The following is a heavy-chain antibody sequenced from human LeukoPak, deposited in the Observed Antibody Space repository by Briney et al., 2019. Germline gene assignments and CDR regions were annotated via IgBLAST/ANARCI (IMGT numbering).Heavy chain of an antibody. J-gene: IGHJ4*02. Sequence: ASETLSLTCTVSGGYISTYYWSWIRQPPGKGLEWIGYIYYSGSTNYNPSLKSRVTISVDTSKNQFSLKLSSVTAADTAVYYCARGGRGSSWYDYWGQGTLVTVSS. V-gene: IGHV4-59*01. CDR1: GGYISTYY. D-gene: IGHD6-13*01. CDR3: ARGGRGSSWYDY. CDR2: IYYSGST.